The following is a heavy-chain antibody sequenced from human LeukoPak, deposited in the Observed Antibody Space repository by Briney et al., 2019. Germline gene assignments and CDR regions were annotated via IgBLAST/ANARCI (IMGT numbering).Heavy chain of an antibody. CDR2: IYFSGST. D-gene: IGHD2-15*01. J-gene: IGHJ4*02. CDR1: GGSISS. Sequence: SETLSLTCTVSGGSISSFYWSWFYWSWIRQPPGKGLEWIGYIYFSGSTNYNPSLKSRVTISVDTSKSQFSLKLSSVTAADTAVYYCARGVVAAPQTFDYWGQGTLVTVSS. CDR3: ARGVVAAPQTFDY. V-gene: IGHV4-61*08.